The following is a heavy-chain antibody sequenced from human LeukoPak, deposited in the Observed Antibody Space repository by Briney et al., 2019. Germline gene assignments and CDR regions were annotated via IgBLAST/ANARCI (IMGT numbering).Heavy chain of an antibody. Sequence: GGSLRLSCAASGFTFSNYEMYWVRQAPGKGLEGVSSISSSGRTIYYADSVKGRFTIARDNAKNSLYLQMTSLRAEDMAVYYCARDQRYCGGDCYSAPGDYWGQGTLVTVSS. CDR1: GFTFSNYE. CDR3: ARDQRYCGGDCYSAPGDY. D-gene: IGHD2-21*02. CDR2: ISSSGRTI. V-gene: IGHV3-48*03. J-gene: IGHJ4*02.